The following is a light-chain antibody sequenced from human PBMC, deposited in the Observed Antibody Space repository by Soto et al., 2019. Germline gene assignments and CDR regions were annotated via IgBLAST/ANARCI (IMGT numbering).Light chain of an antibody. Sequence: DVQMNQSPSSLSASVGDRVTITCRASQRMRTTLNWYQQKPGKAPKFLIYEASSLQSEVPSRFSGSGSGTDFTLTISNLQPEDFASYYCQQSYSVPPSFGQGPKLEI. J-gene: IGKJ2*01. V-gene: IGKV1-39*01. CDR1: QRMRTT. CDR3: QQSYSVPPS. CDR2: EAS.